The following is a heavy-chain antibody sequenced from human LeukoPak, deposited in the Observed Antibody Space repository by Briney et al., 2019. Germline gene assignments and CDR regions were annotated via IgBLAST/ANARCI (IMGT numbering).Heavy chain of an antibody. V-gene: IGHV3-66*01. D-gene: IGHD3-3*01. CDR2: MYGDGST. J-gene: IGHJ4*02. Sequence: GGSLRLSCAASGFSVSRNFMTWVRQAPGKGLEWVSIMYGDGSTYNADSVKGRFTISRDNSKNTLYLQMNSLRAEDTAVYYCASGGVVMYYFDYWGQGTLVTVSS. CDR3: ASGGVVMYYFDY. CDR1: GFSVSRNF.